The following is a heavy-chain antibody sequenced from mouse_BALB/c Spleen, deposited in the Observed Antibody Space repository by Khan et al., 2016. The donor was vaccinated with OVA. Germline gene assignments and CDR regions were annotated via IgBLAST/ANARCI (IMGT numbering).Heavy chain of an antibody. J-gene: IGHJ4*01. V-gene: IGHV5-12*02. CDR1: GFTFSDYY. CDR2: ISNGGDST. D-gene: IGHD2-14*01. CDR3: TRREVRRGDSYAVDC. Sequence: EVELVESGGGLVQPGGSLKLSCATSGFTFSDYYMYWVRQTPEKRLEWVAYISNGGDSTYYPDTVKGRFTISRDNAKNTLYLQMSRLKSEDTAMXYCTRREVRRGDSYAVDCWGPGTSVTVSS.